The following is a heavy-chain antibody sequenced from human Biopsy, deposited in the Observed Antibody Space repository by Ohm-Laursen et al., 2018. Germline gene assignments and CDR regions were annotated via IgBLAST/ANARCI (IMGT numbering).Heavy chain of an antibody. CDR2: INPKSGDT. CDR1: TYTFTDYY. J-gene: IGHJ4*02. Sequence: GASVKVSCNGPTYTFTDYYIHWVRQAPGQGLEWMGWINPKSGDTNSAQKFHGRVSFTADTSISTAYLELNKLRSDDTAVYFCARNRDGLNWNYLDYWGQGTLVTVSS. V-gene: IGHV1-2*02. CDR3: ARNRDGLNWNYLDY. D-gene: IGHD3-10*01.